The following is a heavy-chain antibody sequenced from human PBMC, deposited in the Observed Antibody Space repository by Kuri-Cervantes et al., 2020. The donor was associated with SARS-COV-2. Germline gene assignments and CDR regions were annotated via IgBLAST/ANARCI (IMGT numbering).Heavy chain of an antibody. CDR1: GGSISSGSYY. V-gene: IGHV4-61*09. CDR3: ARGGQLWSNNWFDP. J-gene: IGHJ5*02. Sequence: SETLSLTCTVSGGSISSGSYYWSWIRQPAGKGLEWIGYIYTSGSTNYNPSLKSRVTISVDTSKNQFSLKLSSATAADTAVYYCARGGQLWSNNWFDPWGQGTLVTVSS. D-gene: IGHD5-18*01. CDR2: IYTSGST.